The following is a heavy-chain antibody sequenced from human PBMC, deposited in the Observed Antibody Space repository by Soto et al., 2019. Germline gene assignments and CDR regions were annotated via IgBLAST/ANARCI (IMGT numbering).Heavy chain of an antibody. CDR2: INPNSGGT. CDR3: ARRRLGYCSSTSCDAFDI. V-gene: IGHV1-2*04. J-gene: IGHJ3*02. Sequence: GASVKVSCKASGYTFTGYYMHWVRQAPGQGLEWMGWINPNSGGTNYAQKFQGWVTMTRDTSISTAYMELSRLRSDDTAVYYCARRRLGYCSSTSCDAFDIWGQGTMVTVSS. CDR1: GYTFTGYY. D-gene: IGHD2-2*01.